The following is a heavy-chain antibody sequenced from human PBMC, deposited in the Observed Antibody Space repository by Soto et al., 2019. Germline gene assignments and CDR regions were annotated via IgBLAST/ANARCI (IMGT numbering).Heavy chain of an antibody. CDR1: GGSISSGGYY. V-gene: IGHV4-31*03. CDR2: IYYSGST. Sequence: QVQLQESGPGLVKPSQTLSLTCTVSGGSISSGGYYWSWIRQHPGKGLEWIGYIYYSGSTYYNPSLQNRVTISVDTSKTQFSLKLSSVTAADTAVYYCARTAAAGTSRYFDYWGQGTLVTVSS. CDR3: ARTAAAGTSRYFDY. D-gene: IGHD6-13*01. J-gene: IGHJ4*02.